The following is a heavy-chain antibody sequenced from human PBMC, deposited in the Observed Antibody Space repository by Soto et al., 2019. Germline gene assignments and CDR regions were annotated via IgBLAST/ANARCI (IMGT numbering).Heavy chain of an antibody. Sequence: WETLSLTCTVSGGSISSPSYYWGWIRQSPGKGLEWIGNIYNNGGTYYNPSLKSRVSISIDTSKKQFSLNLASVSAADTAVYYCARAPKVSGSSQTRPDFWGQGTLVTVSS. CDR2: IYNNGGT. CDR1: GGSISSPSYY. V-gene: IGHV4-39*07. D-gene: IGHD6-6*01. CDR3: ARAPKVSGSSQTRPDF. J-gene: IGHJ4*02.